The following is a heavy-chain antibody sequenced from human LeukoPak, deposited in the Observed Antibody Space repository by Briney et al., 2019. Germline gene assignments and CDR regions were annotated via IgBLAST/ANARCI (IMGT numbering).Heavy chain of an antibody. V-gene: IGHV4-4*09. CDR3: ARHGDCSGGSCFQNWFDP. Sequence: SETLSLTCTVSGGSISSYYWSWIRQPPGKGLEWIGYIYTSGSTNYNPSLKSRVTISVDTSKNQFSLKLSFVTAADTAVYYRARHGDCSGGSCFQNWFDPWGQGTLVTVSS. CDR2: IYTSGST. J-gene: IGHJ5*02. D-gene: IGHD2-15*01. CDR1: GGSISSYY.